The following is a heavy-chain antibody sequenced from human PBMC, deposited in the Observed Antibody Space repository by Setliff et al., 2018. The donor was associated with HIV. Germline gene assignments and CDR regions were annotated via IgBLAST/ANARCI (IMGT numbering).Heavy chain of an antibody. Sequence: ASVKVSCKASGGTFSSYAINWVRQAPGQGLEWMGIINTNSGDTKYAQKFQGRVTMTRDTSISTAFMDLSSLRSDDTAMYYCARGVGSSWFDSWGQGTLVTVSS. CDR1: GGTFSSYA. J-gene: IGHJ5*01. D-gene: IGHD1-26*01. V-gene: IGHV1-2*02. CDR2: INTNSGDT. CDR3: ARGVGSSWFDS.